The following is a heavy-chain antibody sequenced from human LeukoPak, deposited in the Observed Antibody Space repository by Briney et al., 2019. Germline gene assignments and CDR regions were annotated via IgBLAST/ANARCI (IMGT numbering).Heavy chain of an antibody. CDR1: GGTFSSYA. CDR2: IIPIFGTA. Sequence: ASVKVSCKASGGTFSSYAISWVRQAPGQGLEWMGGIIPIFGTANYAQKFQGRVTITADESTSTAYMELSSLRSEDTAVYYCARGTLTMVTPYYYYGMDVWGQGTTVTVSS. V-gene: IGHV1-69*13. CDR3: ARGTLTMVTPYYYYGMDV. J-gene: IGHJ6*02. D-gene: IGHD4-23*01.